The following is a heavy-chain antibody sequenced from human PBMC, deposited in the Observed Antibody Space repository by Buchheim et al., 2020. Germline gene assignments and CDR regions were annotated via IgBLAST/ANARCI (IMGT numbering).Heavy chain of an antibody. D-gene: IGHD3-22*01. CDR3: ARRRGSASYYDSSGYYNY. CDR1: GGSISSSSYY. J-gene: IGHJ4*02. CDR2: IYYSGST. V-gene: IGHV4-39*01. Sequence: QLQLQESGPGLVKPSETLSLTCTVSGGSISSSSYYWGWIRQPPGKGLEWIGSIYYSGSTYYNPSLKSRVTISVDTSKNQFSLKLSSVTAADTAVYYCARRRGSASYYDSSGYYNYWGQGTL.